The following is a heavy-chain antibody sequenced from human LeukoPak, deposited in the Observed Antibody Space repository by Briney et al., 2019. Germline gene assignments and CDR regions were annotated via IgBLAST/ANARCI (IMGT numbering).Heavy chain of an antibody. J-gene: IGHJ4*02. CDR3: AKARSYYDSSGYDY. CDR1: GFTFSSYG. V-gene: IGHV3-30*02. Sequence: GGSLRLFCAASGFTFSSYGIHWVRQAPGKGLEWVAFIRYDGSNKYYADSVKGRFTISRDNSKNTLYLQMNGLRAEDTAVYYCAKARSYYDSSGYDYWGQGTLVTVSS. CDR2: IRYDGSNK. D-gene: IGHD3-22*01.